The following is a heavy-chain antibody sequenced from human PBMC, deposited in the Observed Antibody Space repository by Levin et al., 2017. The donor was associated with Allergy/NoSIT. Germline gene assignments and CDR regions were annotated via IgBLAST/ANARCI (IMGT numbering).Heavy chain of an antibody. CDR3: ARDEHDDYYYGMDV. Sequence: GVSLRLSCAASGFTFSSYAMHWVRQAPGKGLEWVAVISYDGSNKYYADSVKGRFTISRDNSKNTLYLQMNSLRAEDTAVYYCARDEHDDYYYGMDVWGQGTTVTVSS. V-gene: IGHV3-30*04. J-gene: IGHJ6*02. CDR1: GFTFSSYA. D-gene: IGHD3-3*01. CDR2: ISYDGSNK.